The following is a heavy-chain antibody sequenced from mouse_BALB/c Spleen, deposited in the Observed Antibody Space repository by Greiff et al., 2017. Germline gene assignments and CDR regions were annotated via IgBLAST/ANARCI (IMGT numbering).Heavy chain of an antibody. CDR3: ARVITTYTYAMDY. CDR1: GFTFNDTD. V-gene: IGHV1S56*01. J-gene: IGHJ4*01. CDR2: IFPGDGNT. Sequence: QVQLQQSGAELVKPGPSVKLSCTVSGFTFNDTDMHWVKQRPEQGLEWLGWIFPGDGNTKYNEKFKGKATLTTDKSSRSAYMQLSRLTSEASTVYFYARVITTYTYAMDYWGQGTSVTVSS. D-gene: IGHD1-2*01.